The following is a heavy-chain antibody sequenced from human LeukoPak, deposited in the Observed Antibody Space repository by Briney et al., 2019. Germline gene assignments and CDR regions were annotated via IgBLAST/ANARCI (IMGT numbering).Heavy chain of an antibody. CDR3: AKRRGLELLYYYYMDV. J-gene: IGHJ6*03. V-gene: IGHV3-23*01. CDR2: ISGSGGST. CDR1: GFTFSSYA. D-gene: IGHD1-7*01. Sequence: GGSLRLSCAASGFTFSSYATSWVRQAPGKGLEWVSAISGSGGSTYYADSVKGRFTISRDNSKNTLYLHMNSLRAGDTAVYYCAKRRGLELLYYYYMDVWGKGTTVTVSS.